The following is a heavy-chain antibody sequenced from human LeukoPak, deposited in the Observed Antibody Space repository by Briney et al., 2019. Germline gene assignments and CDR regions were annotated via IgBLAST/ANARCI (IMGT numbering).Heavy chain of an antibody. CDR1: GFTFSSYW. Sequence: PGGSLRLSCAASGFTFSSYWMSWVRQAPGKGLEWVANIKQDGSEKYYVDSVKGRFTISRDNAKSSLYLQMNSLRAEDTAVYYCARDLPYYYDSSGYSHWGQGTLVTVSS. D-gene: IGHD3-22*01. V-gene: IGHV3-7*01. CDR3: ARDLPYYYDSSGYSH. CDR2: IKQDGSEK. J-gene: IGHJ4*02.